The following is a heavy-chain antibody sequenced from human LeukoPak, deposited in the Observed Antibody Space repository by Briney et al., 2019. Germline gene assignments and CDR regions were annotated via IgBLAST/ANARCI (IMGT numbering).Heavy chain of an antibody. Sequence: SVKVSCKASGGTFSSYAISWVRQAPGQGLEWMGGIIPIFGTANYAQKFQGRVTITTDESTSTAYMELSSLRSEDTAVYYCATLPDYYGSGNFDYWGQGTLVTVSS. CDR3: ATLPDYYGSGNFDY. D-gene: IGHD3-10*01. J-gene: IGHJ4*02. CDR2: IIPIFGTA. CDR1: GGTFSSYA. V-gene: IGHV1-69*05.